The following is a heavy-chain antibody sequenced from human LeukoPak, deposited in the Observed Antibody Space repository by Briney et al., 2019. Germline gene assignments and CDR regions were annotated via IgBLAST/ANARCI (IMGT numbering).Heavy chain of an antibody. CDR3: ARVGSDDSSGYYRYYYYYMDV. J-gene: IGHJ6*03. CDR2: IYTSGST. Sequence: ASETLSLTCTVSGGSISSYYWSWIRQPAGKGLEWIGRIYTSGSTNYNPSLKSRVTMSVDTSKNQFSLKLSSVTAADTAVYYCARVGSDDSSGYYRYYYYYMDVWGKGTTVTISS. V-gene: IGHV4-4*07. D-gene: IGHD3-22*01. CDR1: GGSISSYY.